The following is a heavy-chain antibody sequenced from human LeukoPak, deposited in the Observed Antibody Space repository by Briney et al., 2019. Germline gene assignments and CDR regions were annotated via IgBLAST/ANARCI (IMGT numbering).Heavy chain of an antibody. V-gene: IGHV4-34*01. CDR2: INHSGST. CDR1: GGSFSGYY. D-gene: IGHD3-22*01. J-gene: IGHJ4*02. Sequence: SETLSLTCAAYGGSFSGYYWSWIRQPPGKGLEWIGEINHSGSTNYNPSLKSRVTISVDTSKNQFSLKLSSVTAADTAVYYCARAYYDSSGYYSANDYWGQGTLVTVSS. CDR3: ARAYYDSSGYYSANDY.